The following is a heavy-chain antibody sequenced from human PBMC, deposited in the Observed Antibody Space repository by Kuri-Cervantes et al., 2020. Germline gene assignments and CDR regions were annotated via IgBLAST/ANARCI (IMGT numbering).Heavy chain of an antibody. CDR1: GFTFSSYG. CDR3: ARDLDGSGSYYIY. D-gene: IGHD3-10*01. V-gene: IGHV3-30*03. CDR2: ISYDGSNK. Sequence: GESLKISCAASGFTFSSYGMHWVRQASGKGLEWVAVISYDGSNKYYADSVKGRFTISRNNSKNTLYLQMTSLRAEDTAVYYCARDLDGSGSYYIYWGQGTLVTVSS. J-gene: IGHJ4*02.